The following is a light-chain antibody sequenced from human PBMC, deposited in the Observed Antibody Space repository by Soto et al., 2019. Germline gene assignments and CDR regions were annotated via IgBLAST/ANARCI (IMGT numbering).Light chain of an antibody. CDR1: QSISSS. CDR3: QQYYAWPPT. CDR2: GAS. J-gene: IGKJ1*01. Sequence: EIVLTHSPATLSLSPGESATLSCRTSQSISSSLAWYQQKPGQAPRLLIHGASTRATSNPGRFSGSGSGAEFTLTISSLQSEDFALYYCQQYYAWPPTFGQGTKVDIK. V-gene: IGKV3-15*01.